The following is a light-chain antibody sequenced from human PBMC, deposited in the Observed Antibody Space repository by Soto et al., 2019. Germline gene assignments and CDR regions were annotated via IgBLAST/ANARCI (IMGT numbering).Light chain of an antibody. Sequence: QSALTQPPSASGSPGQSVTVSCTGASSDVGGYNYVSWYQHHPGRAPKLLIYEVSKRPSGVPDRFSGSKSGNTASLTVSGLQGGDEADYYCSSYAGDSFVFGTGTKLTVL. CDR1: SSDVGGYNY. V-gene: IGLV2-8*01. CDR2: EVS. CDR3: SSYAGDSFV. J-gene: IGLJ1*01.